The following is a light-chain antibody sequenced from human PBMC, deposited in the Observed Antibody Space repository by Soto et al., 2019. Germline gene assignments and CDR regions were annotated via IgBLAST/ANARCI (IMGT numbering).Light chain of an antibody. CDR1: SSDVGGYNY. Sequence: QSALTQPPSASGSPGQPVTISCTGTSSDVGGYNYVSWYQQHPGKAPKLMIYEVSKRPSGVPDRFSGSKSGNTASLTVSGRQAEDEGDYYCSSYAGSNNHVVFGGGTKVTVL. CDR3: SSYAGSNNHVV. CDR2: EVS. J-gene: IGLJ2*01. V-gene: IGLV2-8*01.